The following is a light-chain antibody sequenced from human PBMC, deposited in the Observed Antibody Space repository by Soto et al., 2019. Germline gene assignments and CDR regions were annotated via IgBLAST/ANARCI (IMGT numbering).Light chain of an antibody. Sequence: SYELTQPSSVSVSPGQTARITCSGDVLAKKYARWFQLRPGQAPVVLIYKDTERPSGIPERFSGSSSGTTVTLTISGAQVEDEADYYCYSAADNNLGLVFGGGTKVTVL. V-gene: IGLV3-27*01. J-gene: IGLJ2*01. CDR2: KDT. CDR1: VLAKKY. CDR3: YSAADNNLGLV.